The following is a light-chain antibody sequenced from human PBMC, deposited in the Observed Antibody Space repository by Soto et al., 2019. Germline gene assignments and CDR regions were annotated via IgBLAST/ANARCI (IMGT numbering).Light chain of an antibody. CDR3: SAWDDSLNGRV. CDR2: RSD. V-gene: IGLV1-44*01. Sequence: QSLLTQPPSVSGTPGQRVTISCSGSSSNIGVKTVNWYQQFPGSAPKLLIFRSDQRPSGVPDRFSGSKSGTSASLAISGLQSEDEADYYCSAWDDSLNGRVFGTGSKLTVL. CDR1: SSNIGVKT. J-gene: IGLJ1*01.